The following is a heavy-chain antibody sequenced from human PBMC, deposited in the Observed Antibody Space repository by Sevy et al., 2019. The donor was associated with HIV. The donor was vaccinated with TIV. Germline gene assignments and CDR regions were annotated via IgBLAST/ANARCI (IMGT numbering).Heavy chain of an antibody. V-gene: IGHV3-21*01. CDR1: GFTFSSYS. CDR3: ARDLIGTRHYYYYYMDV. CDR2: ISSSSSYI. Sequence: GGSLRLSCAASGFTFSSYSMNWVRQAPGKGLEWVSSISSSSSYIYYADSVKGRFTISRDNAKNSLYLHMNSLRAEDTAVYYCARDLIGTRHYYYYYMDVWGKGTTVTVSS. J-gene: IGHJ6*03. D-gene: IGHD6-6*01.